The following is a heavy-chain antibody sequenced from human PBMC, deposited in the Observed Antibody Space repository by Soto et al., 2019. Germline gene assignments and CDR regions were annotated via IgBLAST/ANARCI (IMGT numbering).Heavy chain of an antibody. V-gene: IGHV4-30-4*01. CDR3: ARDWVQRTGDYYYGMDV. CDR1: GGSISSGDYY. CDR2: IYYSGST. Sequence: SETLSLTCTVSGGSISSGDYYWSWIRQPPGKGLEWIGYIYYSGSTYYNPSLKSRVTISVDTSKNQFSLKLSSVTAADTAVYYCARDWVQRTGDYYYGMDVWGQGTTVTVS. D-gene: IGHD3-10*01. J-gene: IGHJ6*02.